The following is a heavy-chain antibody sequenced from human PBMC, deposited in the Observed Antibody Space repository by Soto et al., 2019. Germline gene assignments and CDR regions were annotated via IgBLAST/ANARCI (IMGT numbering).Heavy chain of an antibody. J-gene: IGHJ4*02. CDR2: INAGNGNT. Sequence: GASVKVSCKASGYTFTSYAMHWVRQAPGQRLEWMGWINAGNGNTKYSQKFQGRVTITRDTSASTAYMELSSLRSEDTAVYYCARLIVATMTDEAFDYWGQGALVTVSS. CDR1: GYTFTSYA. V-gene: IGHV1-3*01. CDR3: ARLIVATMTDEAFDY. D-gene: IGHD5-12*01.